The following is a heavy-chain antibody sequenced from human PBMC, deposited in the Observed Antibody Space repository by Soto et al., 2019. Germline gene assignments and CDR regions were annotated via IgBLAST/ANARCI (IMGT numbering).Heavy chain of an antibody. CDR1: GFIFSDYA. Sequence: WGSRRLSCVASGFIFSDYAMTWVRQAPGKGLQWVATISASGGNIEYADSLKGRFTISRDNSKNSVYLQLSGLTADDTAVHYCAKVAGGLGYFDLWGRGTLVNVSS. V-gene: IGHV3-23*01. J-gene: IGHJ2*01. CDR3: AKVAGGLGYFDL. CDR2: ISASGGNI. D-gene: IGHD3-16*01.